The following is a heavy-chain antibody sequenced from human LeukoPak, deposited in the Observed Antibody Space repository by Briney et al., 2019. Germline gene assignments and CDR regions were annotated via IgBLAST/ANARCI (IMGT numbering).Heavy chain of an antibody. CDR2: ISSNSDYI. J-gene: IGHJ4*02. CDR3: ARVWRGNYYDY. CDR1: GFTFSSYH. Sequence: GGSLRLSCAASGFTFSSYHINWVRQAPGKGLEWVSSISSNSDYIYYADSVKGRFTISRDNSKNTLSLQMNSLRAEDTAIYCCARVWRGNYYDYWGQGTLVTVSS. V-gene: IGHV3-21*04. D-gene: IGHD1-1*01.